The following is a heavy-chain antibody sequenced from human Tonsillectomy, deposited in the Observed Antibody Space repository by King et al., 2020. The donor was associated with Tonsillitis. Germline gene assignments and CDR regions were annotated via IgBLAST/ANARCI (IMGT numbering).Heavy chain of an antibody. D-gene: IGHD3-22*01. V-gene: IGHV3-30*18. Sequence: QLVQSGGGAVQPGRSLRLSCAASGITFTNYGMHWVRQAPGKGLEWVAVISHDGTGKSYIDSVKGRFIISRDNSKNTLYLQMNSLRAEDTAVYYCAKDDSSEDFDYWGQGTLVTVSS. J-gene: IGHJ4*02. CDR3: AKDDSSEDFDY. CDR2: ISHDGTGK. CDR1: GITFTNYG.